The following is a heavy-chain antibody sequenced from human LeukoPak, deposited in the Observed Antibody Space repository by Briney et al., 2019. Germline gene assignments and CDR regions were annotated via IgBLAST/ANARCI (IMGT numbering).Heavy chain of an antibody. CDR1: RFTFSNYG. J-gene: IGHJ4*02. Sequence: GGSLRLSCAASRFTFSNYGVNWVRQAPGKGLEWVSYINSRSSTIYYADSVRGRFTISRDNAKNTLYLQLNSPRVEDTAVYYCVGSLFGVSPWGQGTLVTVSS. CDR2: INSRSSTI. CDR3: VGSLFGVSP. V-gene: IGHV3-48*04. D-gene: IGHD3-3*01.